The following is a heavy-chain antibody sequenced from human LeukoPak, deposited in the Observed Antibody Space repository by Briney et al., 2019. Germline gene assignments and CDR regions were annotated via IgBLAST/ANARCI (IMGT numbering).Heavy chain of an antibody. Sequence: GSLRLSCAASGFTFSSYAMSLVRQAPGKLLELGSAISGSGGSTYHADSVKGPFTISRDNSKNTLYLQMNSMRAEDTAVYYCAKDYRIAGADYFDYWGQGTLVTVSS. J-gene: IGHJ4*02. CDR3: AKDYRIAGADYFDY. CDR2: ISGSGGST. V-gene: IGHV3-23*01. D-gene: IGHD1-26*01. CDR1: GFTFSSYA.